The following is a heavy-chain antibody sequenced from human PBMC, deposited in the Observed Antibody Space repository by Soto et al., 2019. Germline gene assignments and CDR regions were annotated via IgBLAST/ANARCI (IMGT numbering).Heavy chain of an antibody. Sequence: GGSLRLSCAASGFTFSSYGMHWVRQAPGKGLEWVAVIWYDGSNKYYADSVKGRFTISRDNSKNTLYLQMNSLRAEDTAVYYCARDTGGNDYYFDYWGQGTLVTVSS. CDR1: GFTFSSYG. V-gene: IGHV3-33*01. CDR3: ARDTGGNDYYFDY. CDR2: IWYDGSNK. J-gene: IGHJ4*02. D-gene: IGHD2-8*02.